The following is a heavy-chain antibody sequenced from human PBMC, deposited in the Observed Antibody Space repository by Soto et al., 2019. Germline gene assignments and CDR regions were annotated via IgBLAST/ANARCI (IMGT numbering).Heavy chain of an antibody. V-gene: IGHV3-30-3*01. CDR1: GFIFSSYS. Sequence: QVQLVESGGGVVQPGRSLRLSCAASGFIFSSYSMHWVRQAPGKGLEWVAVMSYDGSNKYYADSVKGRFTISRDNSKNTLYLQMNSLRAEDTAVYYCARGAGIVVAGTSFDYWGQGTLVTVSS. CDR3: ARGAGIVVAGTSFDY. D-gene: IGHD6-19*01. CDR2: MSYDGSNK. J-gene: IGHJ4*02.